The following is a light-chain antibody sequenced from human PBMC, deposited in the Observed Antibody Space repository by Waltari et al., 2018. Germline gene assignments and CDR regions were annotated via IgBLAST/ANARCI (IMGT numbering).Light chain of an antibody. J-gene: IGKJ4*01. Sequence: DIQMTQSPSSLSASVGDRVTITCRPSQSISTYLIWYQQKPGKAPQLLIYGASTLQSGVPSRFRGSGSGTDFTLTITSLQPEDFATYYCQQSFGAPLTLGGGTKVEIK. V-gene: IGKV1-39*01. CDR2: GAS. CDR1: QSISTY. CDR3: QQSFGAPLT.